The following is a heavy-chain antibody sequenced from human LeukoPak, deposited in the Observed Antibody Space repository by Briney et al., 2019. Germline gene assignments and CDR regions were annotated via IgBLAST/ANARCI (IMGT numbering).Heavy chain of an antibody. J-gene: IGHJ5*02. CDR3: ARDVYDSSGYYLGIDP. CDR1: GGSISNCY. Sequence: SETLSLTCSVSGGSISNCYWTWIRQPPGKGLEWIGYTHYSGNTNYNPSLKSRLTLSVVTSTNQVSLRLSSVTAADTAVYYCARDVYDSSGYYLGIDPWGQGTLVTVSS. V-gene: IGHV4-59*01. D-gene: IGHD3-22*01. CDR2: THYSGNT.